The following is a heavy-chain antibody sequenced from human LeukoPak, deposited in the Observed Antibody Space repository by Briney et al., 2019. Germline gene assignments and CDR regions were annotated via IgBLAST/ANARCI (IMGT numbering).Heavy chain of an antibody. CDR3: ARDSLTGRWFDP. CDR1: GGSISSYY. V-gene: IGHV4-59*06. Sequence: SETLSLTCTVSGGSISSYYWSWIRQHPGKGLEWIGYIYYSGSTYYNPSLKSRVTISVDTSKNQFSLKLSSVTAADTAVYYCARDSLTGRWFDPWGQGTLVTVSS. D-gene: IGHD3-9*01. CDR2: IYYSGST. J-gene: IGHJ5*02.